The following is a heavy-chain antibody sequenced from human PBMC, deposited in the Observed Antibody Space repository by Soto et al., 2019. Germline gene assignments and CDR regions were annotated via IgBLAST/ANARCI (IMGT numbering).Heavy chain of an antibody. CDR3: ARLPVASYDFCVREPYYYYYYGMDV. V-gene: IGHV5-10-1*01. CDR2: IDPSDSYT. Sequence: GESLKISCKGSGYSFTSYWISWVRQMPGKGLEWMGRIDPSDSYTNYSPSFQGHVTISADKSISTAYLQWSSLKASDTAMYYCARLPVASYDFCVREPYYYYYYGMDVWGQGTTVTVSS. J-gene: IGHJ6*02. CDR1: GYSFTSYW. D-gene: IGHD3-3*01.